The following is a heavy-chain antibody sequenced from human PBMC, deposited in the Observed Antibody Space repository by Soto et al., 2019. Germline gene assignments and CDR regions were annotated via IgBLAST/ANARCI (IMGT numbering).Heavy chain of an antibody. CDR1: GGSFSGYY. CDR2: INHSGST. D-gene: IGHD3-10*01. V-gene: IGHV4-34*01. J-gene: IGHJ4*02. CDR3: ARVGIGYGSGSYYRY. Sequence: QVQLQQWGAGLLKPSETLSLTCAVYGGSFSGYYWTWIRQPPGKGLEWIGEINHSGSTNYNPSLKSRVTISVDTSKNQFSLKLSSVTAADTAVYYCARVGIGYGSGSYYRYWSQGTLVTVSS.